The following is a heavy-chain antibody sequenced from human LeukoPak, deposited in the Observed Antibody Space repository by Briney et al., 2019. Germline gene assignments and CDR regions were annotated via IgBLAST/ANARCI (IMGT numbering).Heavy chain of an antibody. J-gene: IGHJ4*02. Sequence: PGRSLRLSCAASGFTFSSYGMHWVRQAPGKGLEWVAVIWYDGSNKYYADSVKGRFTISRDNSKNTLYLQMNSLRAEDTAVYYCAREALYGPFDYWGQGTLVTVSS. CDR3: AREALYGPFDY. CDR1: GFTFSSYG. CDR2: IWYDGSNK. V-gene: IGHV3-33*08. D-gene: IGHD3-10*01.